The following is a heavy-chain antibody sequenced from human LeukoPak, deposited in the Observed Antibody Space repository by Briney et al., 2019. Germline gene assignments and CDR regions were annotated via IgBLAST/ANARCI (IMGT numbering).Heavy chain of an antibody. CDR1: GYTFTGYY. J-gene: IGHJ6*03. Sequence: EASVKVSCKASGYTFTGYYMHWVRQAPGQGLEWMGWINPNSGGTNYAQKFQGRVTMTRDTSISTAYMELSRLRSDDTAVYYCARGPIVVVPAYGVYYMDVWGKGTTVTVSS. CDR3: ARGPIVVVPAYGVYYMDV. CDR2: INPNSGGT. V-gene: IGHV1-2*02. D-gene: IGHD2-2*01.